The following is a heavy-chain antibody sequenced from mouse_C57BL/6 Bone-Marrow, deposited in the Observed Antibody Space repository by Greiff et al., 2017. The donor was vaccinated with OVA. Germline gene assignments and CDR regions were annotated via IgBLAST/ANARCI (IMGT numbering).Heavy chain of an antibody. CDR2: IDPENGDT. D-gene: IGHD2-1*01. J-gene: IGHJ2*01. Sequence: EVQRVESGAELVRPGASVKLSCTASGFNIKDDYMHWVKQRPEQGLEWIGWIDPENGDTEYASKFQGKATITADTSSNTAYLQLSSLTSEDTAVYYCTNGKGFDYWGQGTTLTVSS. V-gene: IGHV14-4*01. CDR1: GFNIKDDY. CDR3: TNGKGFDY.